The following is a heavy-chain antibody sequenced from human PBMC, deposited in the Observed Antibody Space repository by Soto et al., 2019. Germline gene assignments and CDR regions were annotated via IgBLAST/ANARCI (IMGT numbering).Heavy chain of an antibody. Sequence: PSETLSLTCTVSGGSISSSSYSWSWIRQPPGKGLEWIGYTYHSGSTYYNPSLKSRVTISVDRPKNQFSLKLSSVTAADTAVYYCARTPDIWGQGTMVTVSS. CDR2: TYHSGST. J-gene: IGHJ3*02. V-gene: IGHV4-30-2*01. CDR1: GGSISSSSYS. CDR3: ARTPDI.